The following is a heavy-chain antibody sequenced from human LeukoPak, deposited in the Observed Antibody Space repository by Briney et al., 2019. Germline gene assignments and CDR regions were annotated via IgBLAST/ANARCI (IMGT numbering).Heavy chain of an antibody. V-gene: IGHV3-23*01. D-gene: IGHD3-10*01. CDR2: ISGSGGST. Sequence: GGSLRLSCAASGFTFSSYAMSWVRQAPGRGLEWVSAISGSGGSTYYADSVKGRFTISRDNSKNTLYLQMNSLRAEDTAVYYCAKGRAGGVRGVIPYYFDYWGQGTLVTVSS. J-gene: IGHJ4*02. CDR1: GFTFSSYA. CDR3: AKGRAGGVRGVIPYYFDY.